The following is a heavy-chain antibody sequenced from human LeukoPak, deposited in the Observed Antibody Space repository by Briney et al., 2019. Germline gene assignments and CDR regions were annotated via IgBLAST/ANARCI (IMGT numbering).Heavy chain of an antibody. Sequence: ASVKVSCKASGYTFTCYYMHWVRQAPGQGLEWMGWINPNSGGTNYAQKFQGRVTMTRDTSISTAYMELSRLRSDDTAVYYCAREGAGGYNVVVVATINYFDYCGQGTLVTVSS. CDR1: GYTFTCYY. J-gene: IGHJ4*02. V-gene: IGHV1-2*02. D-gene: IGHD2-15*01. CDR3: AREGAGGYNVVVVATINYFDY. CDR2: INPNSGGT.